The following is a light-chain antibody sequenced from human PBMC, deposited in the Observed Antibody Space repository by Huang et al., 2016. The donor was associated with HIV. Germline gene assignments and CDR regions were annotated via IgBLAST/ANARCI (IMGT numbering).Light chain of an antibody. V-gene: IGKV3-15*01. J-gene: IGKJ2*01. CDR3: QQYNNWPRT. CDR1: QYVSSN. CDR2: GAS. Sequence: ERVMTQSPDTLSVSPGERATLYCRASQYVSSNLAWYQQKPGQAHRLLVYGASTRVIDIPARCSGSGSGTEFTLTISSLQSEDSAVYYCQQYNNWPRTFGQGTKLGIK.